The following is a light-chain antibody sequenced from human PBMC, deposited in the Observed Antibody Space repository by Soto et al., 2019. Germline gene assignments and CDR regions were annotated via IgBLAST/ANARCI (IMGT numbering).Light chain of an antibody. Sequence: ETVMTQSPATLSVFPGERVTLSCRASQSVSDHLAWYQQKPGQAPRLLIYGASTRATGVPARFSGSASGTEFTLTISSLQSEDFAVYYCQQYSNWPPWTFGQGTRWIS. CDR3: QQYSNWPPWT. J-gene: IGKJ1*01. V-gene: IGKV3-15*01. CDR1: QSVSDH. CDR2: GAS.